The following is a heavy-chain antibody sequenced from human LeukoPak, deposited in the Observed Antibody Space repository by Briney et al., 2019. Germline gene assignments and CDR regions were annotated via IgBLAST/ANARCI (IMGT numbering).Heavy chain of an antibody. J-gene: IGHJ3*02. V-gene: IGHV4-4*07. CDR2: IYTSGST. CDR1: GGSISNYY. Sequence: SETLSLTCNVSGGSISNYYWSWIRQPAGKGLELIGRIYTSGSTNYNPSLKSRVTMSVDTSKNQFSLKLSSVTAADTAVYYCARSRCSSISCASRGAFDIWGQGDNGHRLF. CDR3: ARSRCSSISCASRGAFDI. D-gene: IGHD2-2*01.